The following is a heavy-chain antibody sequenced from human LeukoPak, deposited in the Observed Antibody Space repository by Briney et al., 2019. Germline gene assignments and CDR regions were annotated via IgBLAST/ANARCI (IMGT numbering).Heavy chain of an antibody. CDR3: ARDPSGWGRYSGYVQSDYYYYYMDV. CDR2: ISSSGSTI. D-gene: IGHD5-12*01. CDR1: GFTFSSYE. Sequence: PGGSLRLSCAASGFTFSSYEMNWVRQAPGKGLEWVSYISSSGSTIYYADSVKGRFTISRDNAKNSLYLQMNSLRAEDTAVYYCARDPSGWGRYSGYVQSDYYYYYMDVWGKGTTVTVSS. V-gene: IGHV3-48*03. J-gene: IGHJ6*03.